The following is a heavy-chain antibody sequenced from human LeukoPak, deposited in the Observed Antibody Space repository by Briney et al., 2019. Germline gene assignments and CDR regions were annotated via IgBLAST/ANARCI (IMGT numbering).Heavy chain of an antibody. D-gene: IGHD1-1*01. CDR1: GGSISSYY. J-gene: IGHJ4*02. CDR3: ARNERAGTYYFDY. V-gene: IGHV4-59*13. CDR2: IYYSGST. Sequence: SETLSLTCTVSGGSISSYYWSWIRQPPGKGLEWIGYIYYSGSTNSNPSLKSRVTISVDTSKNQFSLKLSSVNAADTAVYYCARNERAGTYYFDYWGQGTLVTVSS.